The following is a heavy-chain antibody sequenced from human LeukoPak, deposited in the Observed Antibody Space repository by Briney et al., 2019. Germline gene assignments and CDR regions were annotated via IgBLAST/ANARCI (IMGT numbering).Heavy chain of an antibody. CDR2: ISSSSSYI. CDR3: AREYPGVLRYFDWFRGDAFDI. Sequence: GSLRLSCAASGFTFSSYSMNWVRPAPGKGLEWVSSISSSSSYIYYADSVKGRFTISRDNAKNSLYLQMNSLRAEDTAVYYCAREYPGVLRYFDWFRGDAFDIWGQGTMVTVSS. J-gene: IGHJ3*02. V-gene: IGHV3-21*01. CDR1: GFTFSSYS. D-gene: IGHD3-9*01.